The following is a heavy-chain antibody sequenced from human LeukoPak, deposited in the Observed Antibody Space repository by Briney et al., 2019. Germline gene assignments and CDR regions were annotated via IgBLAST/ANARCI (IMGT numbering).Heavy chain of an antibody. CDR1: GFTFSSYS. Sequence: GGSLRLSCAASGFTFSSYSMNWVRQAPGKGLEWVSYISSSSSTIYYADSVKGRFTISRDNAKNSLYLQMNSLRAEDTAVYYCACPASGYGDYVAAFDIWGQGTMVTVSS. CDR2: ISSSSSTI. CDR3: ACPASGYGDYVAAFDI. J-gene: IGHJ3*02. D-gene: IGHD4-17*01. V-gene: IGHV3-48*01.